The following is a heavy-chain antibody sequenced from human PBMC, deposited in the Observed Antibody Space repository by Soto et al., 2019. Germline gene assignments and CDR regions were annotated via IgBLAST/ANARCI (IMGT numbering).Heavy chain of an antibody. V-gene: IGHV4-59*01. Sequence: SETLSLTCTVSGGSISSYYWSWIRQPPGKGLEWIGYIYYSGSTNYNPSLKSRVTISVDTSKNQFSLKLSSVTAADTAVYYCARLGEDILVVPAASGFDPWGQGTLVTVSS. J-gene: IGHJ5*02. CDR3: ARLGEDILVVPAASGFDP. CDR2: IYYSGST. CDR1: GGSISSYY. D-gene: IGHD2-2*01.